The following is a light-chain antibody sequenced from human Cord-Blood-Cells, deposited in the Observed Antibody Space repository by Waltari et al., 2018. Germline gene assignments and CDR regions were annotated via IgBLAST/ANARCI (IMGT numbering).Light chain of an antibody. CDR2: DVS. J-gene: IGLJ3*02. CDR1: SSDVGGYNY. CDR3: SSYTRSSTWV. Sequence: QSALTQPASVSGSPGQSITISCTGTSSDVGGYNYVSWYQQHPGKAPKLMIYDVSKRPSGVFNRFSGSKSGNTGSLTISGLQAEDESDYYCSSYTRSSTWVFGGGTKLTVL. V-gene: IGLV2-14*01.